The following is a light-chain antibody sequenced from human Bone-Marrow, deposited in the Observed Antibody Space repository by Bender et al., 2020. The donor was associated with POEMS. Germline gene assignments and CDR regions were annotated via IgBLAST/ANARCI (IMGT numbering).Light chain of an antibody. J-gene: IGLJ2*01. CDR1: ALPKQH. Sequence: SYELTQPPSVSVSPGQTASITCSGDALPKQHAYWYQQKPGQAPMLVIYKDKERPSGIPDRFSGSTSGNTASLTVTGAQAEDEADYYCNSRDSSGNLVVFGGGTKLTVL. CDR2: KDK. CDR3: NSRDSSGNLVV. V-gene: IGLV3-25*02.